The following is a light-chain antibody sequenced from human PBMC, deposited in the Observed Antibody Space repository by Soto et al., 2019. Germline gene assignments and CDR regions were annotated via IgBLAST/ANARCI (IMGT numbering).Light chain of an antibody. CDR1: SGSDSTSHY. V-gene: IGLV8-61*01. J-gene: IGLJ2*01. Sequence: QTVVTQEPSFSVSPGGTVTLTCGLSSGSDSTSHYPSWYQQTPGQAPRTLIYTTNTRSSGVPDRFSGSILGNKAALTITGAQADDESDYYCVLYLGSGISIFGGGTKLTVL. CDR2: TTN. CDR3: VLYLGSGISI.